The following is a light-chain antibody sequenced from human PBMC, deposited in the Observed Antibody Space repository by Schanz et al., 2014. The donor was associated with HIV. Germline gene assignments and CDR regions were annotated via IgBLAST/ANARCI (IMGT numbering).Light chain of an antibody. CDR3: QQYDSYAYT. V-gene: IGKV1-5*03. Sequence: IQMTQSPSTVSASVGDRVTITCRASQTIGRFLAWYQQKPGIAPVLLIYQASTLETGVPSRFSGSGSGTEFTLTISSLQPGDFATYYCQQYDSYAYTFGQGTKLEIK. J-gene: IGKJ2*01. CDR1: QTIGRF. CDR2: QAS.